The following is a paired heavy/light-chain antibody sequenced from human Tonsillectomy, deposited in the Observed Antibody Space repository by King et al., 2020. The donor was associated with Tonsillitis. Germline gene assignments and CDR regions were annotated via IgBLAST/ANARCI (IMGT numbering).Light chain of an antibody. Sequence: EIVMTQSPGTLSVSPGERGTLSCRASQSVGSNLAWYQQKPGQAPRLLIYGASTRATGVPVRFNGTGSGTEFTLTISSLQSEDIALYYCQQSNDWPTFGGGTKVEI. CDR3: QQSNDWPT. J-gene: IGKJ4*01. CDR1: QSVGSN. V-gene: IGKV3-15*01. CDR2: GAS.
Heavy chain of an antibody. V-gene: IGHV4-30-4*07. J-gene: IGHJ4*02. CDR2: IYYSGSA. D-gene: IGHD5-12*01. CDR3: ARFHSGFNRYFDY. CDR1: GGSLSSGGYP. Sequence: QVQLQESGPGLVKPSQTLSLTCAVSGGSLSSGGYPWSWIRQSPGKGLEWIGYIYYSGSAYYNPSLRSRVSMSVDTSRNQFSLRLSSITAADAAVYYCARFHSGFNRYFDYWGQGTLVTVSS.